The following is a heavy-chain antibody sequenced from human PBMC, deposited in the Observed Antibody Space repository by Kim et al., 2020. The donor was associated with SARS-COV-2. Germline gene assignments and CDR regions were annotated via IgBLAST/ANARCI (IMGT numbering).Heavy chain of an antibody. Sequence: SETLSLTCSVSGGSISSSSYYWGWIRQPPGKGLEWIGSIYYRGSTYYNPSLKSRVTISVDTSKNQFSLKLSSVTAADTAVYYCARRSLTTWFDPWGQVT. CDR2: IYYRGST. J-gene: IGHJ5*02. CDR1: GGSISSSSYY. D-gene: IGHD1-1*01. V-gene: IGHV4-39*01. CDR3: ARRSLTTWFDP.